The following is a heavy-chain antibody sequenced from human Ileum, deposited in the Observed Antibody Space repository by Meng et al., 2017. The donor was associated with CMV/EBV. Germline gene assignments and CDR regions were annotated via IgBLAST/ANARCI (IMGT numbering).Heavy chain of an antibody. V-gene: IGHV3-72*01. CDR3: VRDNWGLDY. D-gene: IGHD7-27*01. Sequence: EVQVVESGGGFVQPGGSLRLSCSASGFIFTDYYMDWVRQAPGKGLEWVGRAKPRSYTTQLAASVEGRFTISRDDSKNSLFLQMNNLKTEDTALYYCVRDNWGLDYWGQGTLVTVSS. J-gene: IGHJ4*02. CDR2: AKPRSYTT. CDR1: GFIFTDYY.